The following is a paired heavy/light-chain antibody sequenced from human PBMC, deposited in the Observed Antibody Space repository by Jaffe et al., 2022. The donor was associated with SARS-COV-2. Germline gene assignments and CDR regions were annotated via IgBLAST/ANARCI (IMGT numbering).Light chain of an antibody. Sequence: QSVLTQPPSVSAAPGQKVTISCSGSSSDIGNNYVSWYQQFPGTAPKLLIYENNKRPSGIPDRFSGSKSGTSATLGITGLQTGDEADYYCGTWDTSLTAGVFGGGTKLTVL. CDR2: ENN. J-gene: IGLJ3*02. CDR3: GTWDTSLTAGV. CDR1: SSDIGNNY. V-gene: IGLV1-51*02.
Heavy chain of an antibody. V-gene: IGHV4-59*01. CDR1: GGSISGYY. Sequence: QVQLQESGPGLVKPSETLSLTCTVSGGSISGYYWNWIRQPPGKGLEWIGSIYYTGSTNYNPSLKSRVTISVDTSKNQFSVKLSPVTAADTAVYYCARGRLAGASWGQGTLVTVSS. J-gene: IGHJ5*02. CDR3: ARGRLAGAS. CDR2: IYYTGST. D-gene: IGHD3-16*01.